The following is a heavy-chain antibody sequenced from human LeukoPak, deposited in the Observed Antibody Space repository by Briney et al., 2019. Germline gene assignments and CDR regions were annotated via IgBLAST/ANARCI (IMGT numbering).Heavy chain of an antibody. CDR1: GYSFTTYG. CDR3: ARLIIYGSGSPFDY. V-gene: IGHV1-69*13. J-gene: IGHJ4*02. D-gene: IGHD3-10*01. CDR2: IIPIFGTA. Sequence: ASVKVSCKASGYSFTTYGISWVRQAPGQGLEWMGGIIPIFGTANYAQKFQGRVTITADESTSTAYMELSSLRSEDTAVYYCARLIIYGSGSPFDYWGQGTLVTASS.